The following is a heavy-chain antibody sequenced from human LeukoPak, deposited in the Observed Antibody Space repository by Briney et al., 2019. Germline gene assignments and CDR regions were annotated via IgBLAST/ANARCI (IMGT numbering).Heavy chain of an antibody. D-gene: IGHD3-9*01. CDR3: ASSPYYDILTGTHGAFDI. CDR2: ISYDGSNK. CDR1: GFTFSSYA. V-gene: IGHV3-30-3*01. Sequence: GRSLRLSCAASGFTFSSYAMHWVRQAPGKGLEWVTVISYDGSNKYYADSVKGRFTISRDNSKNTLYLQMNSLRAEDTAVYYCASSPYYDILTGTHGAFDIWGQGTMVTVSS. J-gene: IGHJ3*02.